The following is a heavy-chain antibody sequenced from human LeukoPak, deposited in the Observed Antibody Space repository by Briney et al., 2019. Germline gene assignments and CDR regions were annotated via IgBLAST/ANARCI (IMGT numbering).Heavy chain of an antibody. CDR3: ARHSEKDDYYYDSSGYLDY. CDR1: GGPISSSSYY. Sequence: KPSETLSLTCTVSGGPISSSSYYRGWIRQPPGKGLEWIGSIYYSGSTYYNPSLKSRVTISVDTSENQFSLKLSSVTAADTAVYYCARHSEKDDYYYDSSGYLDYWGQGTLVTVSS. D-gene: IGHD3-22*01. CDR2: IYYSGST. J-gene: IGHJ4*02. V-gene: IGHV4-39*01.